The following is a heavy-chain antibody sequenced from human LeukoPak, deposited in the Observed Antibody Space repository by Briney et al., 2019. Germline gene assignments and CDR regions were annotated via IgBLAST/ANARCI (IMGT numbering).Heavy chain of an antibody. D-gene: IGHD6-25*01. Sequence: GGSLRLSCAASGFTFSIYAMSWVRQAPGKGLEWVSAFSGSGGSTYYADSVKGRFTISRDNSKNTLYLQMNSLRAEDTAVYYCARSGPSRFDYWGQGTLVTVSS. J-gene: IGHJ4*02. CDR1: GFTFSIYA. V-gene: IGHV3-23*01. CDR3: ARSGPSRFDY. CDR2: FSGSGGST.